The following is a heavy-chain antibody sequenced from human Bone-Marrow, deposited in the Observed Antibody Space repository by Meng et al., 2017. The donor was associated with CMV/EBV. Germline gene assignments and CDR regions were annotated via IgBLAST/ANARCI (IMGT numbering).Heavy chain of an antibody. Sequence: GSLRLSCIVSGGSISSYYWSWIRQPPGKGLEWIAYIYYSGSTNYNPSLKSRVTISVDTSKNQFSLKLSSVTAADTAVYYCARHYNGWTYYFDHWGQGTRVTVSS. D-gene: IGHD5-24*01. CDR3: ARHYNGWTYYFDH. J-gene: IGHJ4*02. V-gene: IGHV4-59*01. CDR2: IYYSGST. CDR1: GGSISSYY.